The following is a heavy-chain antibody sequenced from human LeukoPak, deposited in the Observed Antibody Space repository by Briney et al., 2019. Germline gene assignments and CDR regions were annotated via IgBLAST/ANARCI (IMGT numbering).Heavy chain of an antibody. Sequence: ASVKVSCKASGYTFTGYYMHWVRQAPGQGLEWMGWINPNSGGTNYAQKFQGRVTMTRDTSISTAYMELSRLRSDDTAVYYCARDPLSLYSSSSFRTYYMDVWGKGTTVTVSS. CDR3: ARDPLSLYSSSSFRTYYMDV. V-gene: IGHV1-2*02. D-gene: IGHD6-6*01. J-gene: IGHJ6*03. CDR2: INPNSGGT. CDR1: GYTFTGYY.